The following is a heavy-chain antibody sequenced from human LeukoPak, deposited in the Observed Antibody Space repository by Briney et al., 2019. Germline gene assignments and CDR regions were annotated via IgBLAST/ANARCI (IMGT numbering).Heavy chain of an antibody. V-gene: IGHV4-59*01. Sequence: SETLSLTCTVSGGSISSYYWSWIRRPPGKGLEWIGYIYYSGSTNYNPSLKSRVTISVDTSKNQFSLKLSSVTAADTAVYYCAREVRGYIDYWGQGTLVTVSS. D-gene: IGHD5-18*01. CDR1: GGSISSYY. J-gene: IGHJ4*02. CDR3: AREVRGYIDY. CDR2: IYYSGST.